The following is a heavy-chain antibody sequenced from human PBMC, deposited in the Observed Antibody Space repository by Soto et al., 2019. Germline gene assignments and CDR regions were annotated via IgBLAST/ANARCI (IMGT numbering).Heavy chain of an antibody. Sequence: XGSLRLSCAASGFTVSSNYMSWVRQAPGKGLEWVSVIYSGGSTYYADSVKGRFTISRDNSKNTLYLQMNSLRAEDTAVYYCARGLSSPRGEDYWGQGTLVTVSS. V-gene: IGHV3-53*01. CDR3: ARGLSSPRGEDY. CDR1: GFTVSSNY. D-gene: IGHD6-13*01. CDR2: IYSGGST. J-gene: IGHJ4*02.